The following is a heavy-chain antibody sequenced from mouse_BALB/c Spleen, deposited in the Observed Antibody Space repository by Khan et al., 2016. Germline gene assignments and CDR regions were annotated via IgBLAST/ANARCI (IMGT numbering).Heavy chain of an antibody. D-gene: IGHD3-3*01. CDR2: IYSGDGDT. J-gene: IGHJ4*01. CDR1: GYAFSSYW. Sequence: QVQLQQPGAELVSPGSSVKISCKASGYAFSSYWMNWVKQRPGQGLEWIGQIYSGDGDTNYNGNFKGKATLTADKSSSTAYMQLSGLTSEESAVYFCALCCRAAMGCWGQGTSVTV. CDR3: ALCCRAAMGC. V-gene: IGHV1-80*01.